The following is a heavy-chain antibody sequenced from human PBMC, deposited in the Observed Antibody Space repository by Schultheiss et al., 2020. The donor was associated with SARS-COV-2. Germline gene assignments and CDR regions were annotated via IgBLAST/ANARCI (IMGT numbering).Heavy chain of an antibody. J-gene: IGHJ4*02. CDR2: IYNSGST. CDR1: GGSISSSNW. D-gene: IGHD4-17*01. V-gene: IGHV4-4*02. Sequence: SETLSLTCAVSGGSISSSNWWSWVRQPPGKGLEWIGEIYNSGSTNYNPSLKSRVTISVDKSKNQFSLKLSSVTAADTAVYYCASSRVIYGDPTRADYWGQGTLVTVSS. CDR3: ASSRVIYGDPTRADY.